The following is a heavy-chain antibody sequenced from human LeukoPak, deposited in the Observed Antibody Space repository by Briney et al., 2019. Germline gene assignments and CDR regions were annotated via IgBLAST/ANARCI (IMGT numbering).Heavy chain of an antibody. V-gene: IGHV4-39*07. CDR3: ASQRYCTSTSCSPMFDP. CDR1: GGSISSSSYY. Sequence: SETLSLTCTVSGGSISSSSYYWGWIRQPPGKGLEWIGSIYHSGSTYSNPSLRSRVIISVDPSKNQFSLKLSSVTAADTAVYYCASQRYCTSTSCSPMFDPWGQGTLVTVPS. CDR2: IYHSGST. J-gene: IGHJ5*02. D-gene: IGHD2-2*01.